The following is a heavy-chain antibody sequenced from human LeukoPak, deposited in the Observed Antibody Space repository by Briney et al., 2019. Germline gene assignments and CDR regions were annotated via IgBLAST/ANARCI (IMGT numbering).Heavy chain of an antibody. V-gene: IGHV3-7*02. D-gene: IGHD3-9*01. CDR1: GFTFSRYW. Sequence: PGGSLRLSCAASGFTFSRYWMSWVRQAPEKGLEWVANIKQDASEKYYVDSVKGRFTISRDNAKNALYLEMNSLRVDDTAVYYCARRTKGRNILTGYYRSTTNYGMDVWGQGTTVTVSS. J-gene: IGHJ6*02. CDR2: IKQDASEK. CDR3: ARRTKGRNILTGYYRSTTNYGMDV.